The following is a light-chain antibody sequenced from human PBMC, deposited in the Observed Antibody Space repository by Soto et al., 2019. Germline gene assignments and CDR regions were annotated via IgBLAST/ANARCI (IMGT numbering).Light chain of an antibody. CDR1: QSISSY. CDR3: QQSYSTPYT. Sequence: DIQMTQSPSSLSASVGDRVTITCRASQSISSYLNWYQQKPGKAPKLLIYAPSSLQSGVPSRFSGRGSGTDFTLTISSLQPEDFATYYCQQSYSTPYTFGQGTKLEIK. V-gene: IGKV1-39*01. J-gene: IGKJ2*01. CDR2: APS.